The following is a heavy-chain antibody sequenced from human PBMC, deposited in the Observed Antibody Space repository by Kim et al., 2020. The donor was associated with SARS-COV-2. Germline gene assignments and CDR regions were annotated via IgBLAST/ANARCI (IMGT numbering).Heavy chain of an antibody. D-gene: IGHD3-3*01. CDR2: IWYDGSNK. CDR3: ARGNDFWSGYSPYFDY. Sequence: GGSLRLSCAASGFTFSSYGMHWVRQAPGKGLEWVAVIWYDGSNKYYADSVKGRFTISRDNSKNTLYLQMNSLRAEDTAVYYCARGNDFWSGYSPYFDYWGQGTLVTVSS. CDR1: GFTFSSYG. V-gene: IGHV3-33*08. J-gene: IGHJ4*02.